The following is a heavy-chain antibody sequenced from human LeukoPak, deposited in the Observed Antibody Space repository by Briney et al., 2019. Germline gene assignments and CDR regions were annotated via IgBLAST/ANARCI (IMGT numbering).Heavy chain of an antibody. J-gene: IGHJ4*02. CDR1: GYTFTGYF. CDR2: INPSSGAT. Sequence: ASVTVSCKASGYTFTGYFMHWVRQAPGQGLEWMGWINPSSGATRYAQKFQGRVTMTRDTSINTAYMELSRLRSDDTAVYYCARGSRAVIVVIGSSYFDYWGQGTLVTVSS. CDR3: ARGSRAVIVVIGSSYFDY. D-gene: IGHD3-22*01. V-gene: IGHV1-2*02.